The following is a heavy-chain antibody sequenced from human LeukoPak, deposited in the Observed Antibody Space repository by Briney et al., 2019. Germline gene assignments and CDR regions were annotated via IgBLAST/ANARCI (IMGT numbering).Heavy chain of an antibody. D-gene: IGHD4-17*01. V-gene: IGHV3-30*03. Sequence: GGSLRLSCAASGFTFSSYAMHWVRQAPGKGLEWVAVISYDGSNKYYADSVKGRFTISRDNAKSSLYLQMNSLRAEDTAVYYCARETTGPDYWGQGTLVTVSS. CDR3: ARETTGPDY. J-gene: IGHJ4*02. CDR2: ISYDGSNK. CDR1: GFTFSSYA.